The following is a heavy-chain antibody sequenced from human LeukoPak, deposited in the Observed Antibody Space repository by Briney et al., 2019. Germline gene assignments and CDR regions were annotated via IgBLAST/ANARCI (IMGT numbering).Heavy chain of an antibody. CDR1: GFTFSSYE. Sequence: PGGSLRLSCAASGFTFSSYEMHWVRQAPGKGLEWVSYISSSDSTIYYADSVKGRFTISRDNSKNTLYLQMNSLRAEDTAVYYCAKDLGAVAGSYYFDYWGQGTLVTVSS. CDR3: AKDLGAVAGSYYFDY. CDR2: ISSSDSTI. V-gene: IGHV3-48*03. J-gene: IGHJ4*02. D-gene: IGHD6-19*01.